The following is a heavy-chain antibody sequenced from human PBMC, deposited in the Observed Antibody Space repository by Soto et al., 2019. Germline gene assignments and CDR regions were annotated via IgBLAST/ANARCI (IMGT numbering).Heavy chain of an antibody. CDR3: ARDLDYYDETYYYYGMDV. D-gene: IGHD3-22*01. J-gene: IGHJ6*02. Sequence: ASVKVSCKASGYTFTSYAMHWVRQAPGQRLEWMGWINAGNGNTKYSQKFQGRVTITRDTSASTAYMELSSLRSEDTAVYYCARDLDYYDETYYYYGMDVWGQGTTVTVSS. CDR1: GYTFTSYA. CDR2: INAGNGNT. V-gene: IGHV1-3*01.